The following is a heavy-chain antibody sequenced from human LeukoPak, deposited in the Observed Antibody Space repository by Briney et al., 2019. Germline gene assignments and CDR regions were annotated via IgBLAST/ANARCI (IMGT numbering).Heavy chain of an antibody. Sequence: GGSLRLSCAASGLAFSDYSMHWVSLAPGKGLEWVAFISSSMSYIYYADSVKGRFTISRDNAENSLYLQMNSLRAEDTAVYYCARDEYSSSFGGTKRFDYWGQGTLVTVSS. CDR3: ARDEYSSSFGGTKRFDY. V-gene: IGHV3-21*01. D-gene: IGHD6-6*01. J-gene: IGHJ4*02. CDR1: GLAFSDYS. CDR2: ISSSMSYI.